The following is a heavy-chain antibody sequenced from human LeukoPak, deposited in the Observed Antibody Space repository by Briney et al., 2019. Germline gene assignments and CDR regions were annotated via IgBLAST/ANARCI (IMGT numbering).Heavy chain of an antibody. J-gene: IGHJ6*03. D-gene: IGHD6-6*01. Sequence: SETLSLTCTVSGYSISSGYYWGWIRQPPGKGLEWIGSIYHSGSTYYNPSLKSRVTISVDTSKNQFSLKLSSVTAADTAVYYCARTEHSSSPYYYYYMDVWGKGTTVTVSS. CDR1: GYSISSGYY. CDR3: ARTEHSSSPYYYYYMDV. V-gene: IGHV4-38-2*02. CDR2: IYHSGST.